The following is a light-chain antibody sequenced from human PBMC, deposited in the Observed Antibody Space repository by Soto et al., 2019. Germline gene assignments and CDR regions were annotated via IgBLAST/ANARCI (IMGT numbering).Light chain of an antibody. Sequence: DIQMTQSPSSLSASVGDRVTITCRASQDISNYLAWFQQKPGRPPKSLIYAAPSLQSGVPSKFSGSGSGTDFTLTISSLHPEDFAADFCQQYNTYPFTFGPGTKVDIK. J-gene: IGKJ3*01. CDR2: AAP. V-gene: IGKV1-16*02. CDR3: QQYNTYPFT. CDR1: QDISNY.